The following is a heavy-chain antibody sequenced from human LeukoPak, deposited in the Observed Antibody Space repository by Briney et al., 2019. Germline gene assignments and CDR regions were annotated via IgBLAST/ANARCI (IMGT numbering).Heavy chain of an antibody. V-gene: IGHV3-23*01. CDR2: ISGSGGST. J-gene: IGHJ4*02. CDR3: AKDRSIGDCFDY. CDR1: AFTFSSYA. Sequence: GGSLRLSCAASAFTFSSYAMSWVRQAPGKGLEWVSAISGSGGSTFYADSVKGRFTISRDNSKNTLYLQMNSLRAEDTAVYYCAKDRSIGDCFDYWGQGTLVTVSS. D-gene: IGHD2-21*02.